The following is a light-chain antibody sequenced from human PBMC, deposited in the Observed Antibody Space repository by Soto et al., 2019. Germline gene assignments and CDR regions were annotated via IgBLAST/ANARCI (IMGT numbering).Light chain of an antibody. J-gene: IGLJ1*01. CDR3: LVIYTGVGEV. V-gene: IGLV7-46*01. CDR1: TGAVTSGHY. Sequence: QAVVTQEASLTVSPGGTVTLTCGSSTGAVTSGHYPHWFQQKPGQAPRTLIYDTSIKHSWTPARFSGSLLGGKAALTLSGXQPEDEADYYCLVIYTGVGEVFGTGTKLTVL. CDR2: DTS.